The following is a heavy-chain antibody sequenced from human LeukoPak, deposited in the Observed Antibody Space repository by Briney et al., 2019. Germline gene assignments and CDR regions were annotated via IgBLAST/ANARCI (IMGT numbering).Heavy chain of an antibody. V-gene: IGHV3-30*04. D-gene: IGHD3-10*02. CDR2: ISHDGSIK. CDR3: AELGITMIGGV. J-gene: IGHJ6*04. CDR1: GFTFSSYA. Sequence: GGSLRLSCAASGFTFSSYAMHWVRQAPGKGLEWVAVISHDGSIKYYADSVKGRFTISRDNAKNSLYLQMNSLRAEDTAVYYCAELGITMIGGVWGKGTTVTISS.